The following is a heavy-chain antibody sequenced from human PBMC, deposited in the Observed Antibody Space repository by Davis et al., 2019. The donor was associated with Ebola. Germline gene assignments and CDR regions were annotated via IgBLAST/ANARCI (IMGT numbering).Heavy chain of an antibody. CDR2: IIPLFGSA. D-gene: IGHD1-1*01. J-gene: IGHJ4*02. Sequence: AASVKVSCKASGGTFSSYGISWVRQAPGQGLEWMGGIIPLFGSANYAQKFQGRVTMTRDTSISTAYMELSRLRSDDTVVYYCAREGPRYNWNELDYWGQGTLVTVSS. CDR1: GGTFSSYG. V-gene: IGHV1-69*05. CDR3: AREGPRYNWNELDY.